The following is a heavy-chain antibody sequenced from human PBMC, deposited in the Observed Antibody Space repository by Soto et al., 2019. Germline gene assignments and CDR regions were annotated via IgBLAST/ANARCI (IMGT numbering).Heavy chain of an antibody. CDR1: GARFSDHW. V-gene: IGHV3-15*01. Sequence: VQLVESGGGLVEPGGSLRLTCAVSGARFSDHWMSWVRQAPGKGLEWVARIKSKRDGGTIEYAAPVKGRITISRDDAKNTLYLQMNSLKTEDTAVYYCTAETYCGGGSCPEYWGQGTLVTVSS. D-gene: IGHD2-15*01. J-gene: IGHJ4*02. CDR2: IKSKRDGGTI. CDR3: TAETYCGGGSCPEY.